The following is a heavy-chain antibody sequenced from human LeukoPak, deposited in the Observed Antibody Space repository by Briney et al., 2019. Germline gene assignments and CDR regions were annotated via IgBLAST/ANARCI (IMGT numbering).Heavy chain of an antibody. D-gene: IGHD6-6*01. CDR1: GGSISSSSYY. V-gene: IGHV4-39*01. J-gene: IGHJ4*02. CDR2: IYYSGST. Sequence: PSETLSLTCTVSGGSISSSSYYWGWIRQPPGKGLEWIGSIYYSGSTYYNPSLKSRVTISVDTSKNQFSLKLSSVTAADTAVYYCARQLGRSSSPLWGQGTLVTVSS. CDR3: ARQLGRSSSPL.